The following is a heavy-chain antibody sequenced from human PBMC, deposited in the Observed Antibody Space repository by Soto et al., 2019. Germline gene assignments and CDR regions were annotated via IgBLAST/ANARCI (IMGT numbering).Heavy chain of an antibody. CDR1: GYSISSSNW. CDR2: IYYSGTT. Sequence: SETLSLTCAVSGYSISSSNWCGWIRQPPGKGLEWIGYIYYSGTTYYNPSLKSRVTMSVDTSKNQFSLKLTSVTAVDTAVYYCARREIQGPIDYWGQGTLVTVSS. D-gene: IGHD1-26*01. J-gene: IGHJ4*02. V-gene: IGHV4-28*01. CDR3: ARREIQGPIDY.